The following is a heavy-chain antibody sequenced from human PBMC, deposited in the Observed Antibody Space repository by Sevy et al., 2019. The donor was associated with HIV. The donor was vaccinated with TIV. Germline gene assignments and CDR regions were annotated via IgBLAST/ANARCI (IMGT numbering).Heavy chain of an antibody. CDR3: ATGGGSGSDHPHFDY. Sequence: GGSLRLSCAASGFTFSSYAMSWVRQAPGKGLEWVSAISGSGGSTYYADSVKGRFTISRDNSKNTLYLQMNSLRAEDTAVYYCATGGGSGSDHPHFDYRGQGTLVTVSS. CDR2: ISGSGGST. CDR1: GFTFSSYA. J-gene: IGHJ4*02. D-gene: IGHD3-10*01. V-gene: IGHV3-23*01.